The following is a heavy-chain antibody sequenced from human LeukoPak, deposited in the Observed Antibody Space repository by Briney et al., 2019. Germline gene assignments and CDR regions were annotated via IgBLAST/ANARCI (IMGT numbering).Heavy chain of an antibody. V-gene: IGHV3-7*01. CDR1: GFTFSSYW. CDR3: AREDDWNYEDY. J-gene: IGHJ4*02. CDR2: IKQDGSEK. D-gene: IGHD1-7*01. Sequence: GGSLRLSCAASGFTFSSYWMSWVRQAPGKGLEWVANIKQDGSEKYYVDSVKGRFTISRDNAKNSLYLQMNSLRAEDTAIYFCAREDDWNYEDYWGQGTLVTVSS.